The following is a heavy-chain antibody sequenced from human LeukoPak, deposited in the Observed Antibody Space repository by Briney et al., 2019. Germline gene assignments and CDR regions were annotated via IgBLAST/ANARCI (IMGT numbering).Heavy chain of an antibody. V-gene: IGHV3-21*01. J-gene: IGHJ4*02. CDR1: GFTFSIYS. CDR2: ISSSSSYI. Sequence: MSGGSLRLSCAASGFTFSIYSMNWVRQAPGKGLEWVSSISSSSSYIYYADSVKGRFTISRDNAKNSLYLQMNSLRAEDTAVYYCARVMVYSYGYFDYWGQGTLVTVSS. D-gene: IGHD5-18*01. CDR3: ARVMVYSYGYFDY.